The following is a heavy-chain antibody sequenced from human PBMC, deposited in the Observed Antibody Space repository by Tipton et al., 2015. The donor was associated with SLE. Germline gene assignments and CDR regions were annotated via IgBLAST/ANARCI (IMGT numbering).Heavy chain of an antibody. J-gene: IGHJ6*02. Sequence: SLRLSCAASGFIFDDYAMHWVRQIPGKGLEWVSLISWNGGGASYADSVQGRFTISRDNSKNSLYLQMKSLTTEDTALYYCAKGGLAANYAVDAWGQGTTVTVSS. CDR2: ISWNGGGA. CDR1: GFIFDDYA. CDR3: AKGGLAANYAVDA. D-gene: IGHD3/OR15-3a*01. V-gene: IGHV3-43D*03.